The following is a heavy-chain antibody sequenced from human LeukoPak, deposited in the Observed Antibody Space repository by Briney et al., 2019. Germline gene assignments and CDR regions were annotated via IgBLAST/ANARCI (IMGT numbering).Heavy chain of an antibody. CDR2: IYYSGST. CDR1: GGSISSYY. Sequence: SETLSLTCTVSGGSISSYYWSWIRQPPGKGLEWIGYIYYSGSTNYNPSLKSRVTISVDTSKNQFSLKLSSVTAADTAVYYCARANYYYYMDVRGKGTTVTVSS. CDR3: ARANYYYYMDV. J-gene: IGHJ6*03. V-gene: IGHV4-59*01.